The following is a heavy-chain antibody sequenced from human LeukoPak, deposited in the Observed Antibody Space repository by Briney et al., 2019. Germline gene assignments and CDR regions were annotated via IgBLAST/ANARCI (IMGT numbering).Heavy chain of an antibody. V-gene: IGHV3-7*03. J-gene: IGHJ4*02. CDR2: INQDGSEK. Sequence: GGSMILSCAASVISFSRFWIGWVRQAPWKGLQWVANINQDGSEKHYVDSVKGRFTISRDNAENSLYLQMNSLRAEDTAVYYCASGGHLDYWGQGALVTVAS. CDR1: VISFSRFW. D-gene: IGHD3-16*01. CDR3: ASGGHLDY.